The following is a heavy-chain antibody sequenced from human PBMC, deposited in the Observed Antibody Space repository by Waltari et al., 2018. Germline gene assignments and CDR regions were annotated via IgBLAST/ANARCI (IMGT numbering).Heavy chain of an antibody. J-gene: IGHJ3*02. Sequence: EVQLVESGGGLVKPGGSLRLSCAASGFTFSSYSMNWVRQSPGKGVEWVSSISSSSSYIYYADSVKGRFTISRDNAKNSLYLQMNSLRAEDTAVYYCASQLLANAFDIWGQGTMVTVSS. CDR3: ASQLLANAFDI. V-gene: IGHV3-21*01. CDR2: ISSSSSYI. CDR1: GFTFSSYS. D-gene: IGHD1-7*01.